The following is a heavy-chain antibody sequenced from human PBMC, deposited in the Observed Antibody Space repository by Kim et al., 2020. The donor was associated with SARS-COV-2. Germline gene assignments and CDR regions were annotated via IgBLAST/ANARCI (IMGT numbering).Heavy chain of an antibody. Sequence: TNYTPSLKSRVTISVDTSKNQFSLKLSSVTAADTAVYYCARDVGSSLAFDYWGQGTLVTVSS. D-gene: IGHD6-13*01. V-gene: IGHV4-59*01. J-gene: IGHJ4*02. CDR2: T. CDR3: ARDVGSSLAFDY.